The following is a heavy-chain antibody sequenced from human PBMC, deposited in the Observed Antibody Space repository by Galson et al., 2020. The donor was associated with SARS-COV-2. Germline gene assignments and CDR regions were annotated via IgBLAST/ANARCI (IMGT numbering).Heavy chain of an antibody. CDR3: ARGELGYCSSTSCYTHYYYYGMDV. J-gene: IGHJ6*02. D-gene: IGHD2-2*02. V-gene: IGHV4-59*01. CDR2: IYYSGST. CDR1: GGSISSYY. Sequence: SQTLSLTCTVSGGSISSYYWSWIRQPPGKGLEWIGYIYYSGSTNYNPSLKSRVTISVDTSKNQFSLKLSSVTAADTAVYYCARGELGYCSSTSCYTHYYYYGMDVWGQGTTVTVSS.